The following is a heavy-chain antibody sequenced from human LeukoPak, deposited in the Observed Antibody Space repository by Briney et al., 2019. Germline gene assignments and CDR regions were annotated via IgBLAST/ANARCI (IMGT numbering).Heavy chain of an antibody. J-gene: IGHJ4*02. Sequence: SETLSLTCAVYGGSFSGYYWSWIRQPPGKGLEWIGEINHSGSTNYNPSLKSRVTISVDTSKNQFSLRLSSVTAADTAVYYCARERTGSGFDYWGQGTLVTVS. CDR1: GGSFSGYY. CDR3: ARERTGSGFDY. CDR2: INHSGST. D-gene: IGHD2-15*01. V-gene: IGHV4-34*01.